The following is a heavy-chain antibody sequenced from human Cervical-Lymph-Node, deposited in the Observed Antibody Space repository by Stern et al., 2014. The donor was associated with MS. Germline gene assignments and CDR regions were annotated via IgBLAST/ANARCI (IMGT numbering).Heavy chain of an antibody. CDR1: GDSVNSGTYY. J-gene: IGHJ4*02. CDR2: IYTRGSP. Sequence: QVQLQESGPGLVKPSQTLSLTCSVSGDSVNSGTYYWSWIRQSAGKGLEWFGRIYTRGSPNYTPSLKTRVPFSLDTTRNQFPLNVISVTAADTAVYYCARETFGSRFDSWGQGTLVTVS. D-gene: IGHD3-16*01. V-gene: IGHV4-61*02. CDR3: ARETFGSRFDS.